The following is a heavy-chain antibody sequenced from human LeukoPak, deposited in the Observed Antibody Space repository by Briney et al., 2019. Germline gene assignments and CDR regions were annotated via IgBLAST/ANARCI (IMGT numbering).Heavy chain of an antibody. J-gene: IGHJ4*02. CDR3: ARSAAGTIDY. V-gene: IGHV6-1*01. CDR1: GDSVSINSAT. CDR2: TYYKSKWYY. Sequence: SQTLSLTCDISGDSVSINSATWNWIRQSPSRGLEWLGRTYYKSKWYYGYAVSVKSRITINPDTSKNQFSLQLNSVTPEDTAVYYCARSAAGTIDYWGQGTLVTVSS. D-gene: IGHD6-13*01.